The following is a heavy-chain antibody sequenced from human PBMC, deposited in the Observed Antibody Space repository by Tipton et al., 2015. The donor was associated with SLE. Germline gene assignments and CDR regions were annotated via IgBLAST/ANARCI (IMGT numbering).Heavy chain of an antibody. Sequence: LRLSCTVSGGSISSYYWSWIRQPAGKGLEWIGRIYTSRSPNYNPSLKSRVTMSVDTSKNQFSLKLSSVTAADTAVYYCARVGPCGGDCYSLDYWGQGTLVTVSS. CDR2: IYTSRSP. CDR3: ARVGPCGGDCYSLDY. J-gene: IGHJ4*02. D-gene: IGHD2-21*01. V-gene: IGHV4-4*07. CDR1: GGSISSYY.